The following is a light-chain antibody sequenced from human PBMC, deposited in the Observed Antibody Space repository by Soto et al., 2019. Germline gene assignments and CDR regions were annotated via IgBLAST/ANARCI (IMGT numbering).Light chain of an antibody. V-gene: IGLV2-14*01. Sequence: QSVLTQPAPVSVSPGQSITVSCTGTSSDVGNYKYVSWYQQHPGKAPKLMIYEVSNRPSGVSNRFSGSKSGNTASLTISGLQAEDETDYYCFSYTSSGTYVFGTGTKVTVL. CDR1: SSDVGNYKY. CDR2: EVS. CDR3: FSYTSSGTYV. J-gene: IGLJ1*01.